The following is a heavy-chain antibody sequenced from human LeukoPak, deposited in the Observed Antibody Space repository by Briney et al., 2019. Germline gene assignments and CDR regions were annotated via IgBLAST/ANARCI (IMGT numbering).Heavy chain of an antibody. CDR2: IFHTGST. D-gene: IGHD6-6*01. Sequence: SETLSLTCTVSDASMTSHYWTWMRQDPGTGLEWIGNIFHTGSTSYNPALESRVTISLDTSNNQFSLKMTSVTPADTAVYYCAKEGGPARPGLDSWGQGTLVTVSS. CDR1: DASMTSHY. CDR3: AKEGGPARPGLDS. J-gene: IGHJ4*02. V-gene: IGHV4-59*11.